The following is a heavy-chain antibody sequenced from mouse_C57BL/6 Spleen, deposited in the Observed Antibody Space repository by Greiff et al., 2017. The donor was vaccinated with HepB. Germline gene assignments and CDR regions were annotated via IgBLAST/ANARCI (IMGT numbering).Heavy chain of an antibody. Sequence: EVKLVESGGGLVQPGGSMKLSCVASGFTFSNYWMNWVRQSPEKGLEWVAQIRLKSDNYATHYAESVKGRFTISRDDSKSSVYLQMNNLRAEDTGIYYCTGGAVVALDYWGQGTTLTVSS. D-gene: IGHD1-1*01. J-gene: IGHJ2*01. V-gene: IGHV6-3*01. CDR2: IRLKSDNYAT. CDR1: GFTFSNYW. CDR3: TGGAVVALDY.